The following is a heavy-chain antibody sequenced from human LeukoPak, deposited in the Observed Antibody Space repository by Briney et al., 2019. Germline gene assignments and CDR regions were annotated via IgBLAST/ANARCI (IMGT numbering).Heavy chain of an antibody. D-gene: IGHD3-10*01. V-gene: IGHV1-2*02. Sequence: ASVKVSCKASGYTFTGYYMHWVRQAPGQGLEWMGWINPNSGGTNYAQKFQGRVTVTRDTSISTAYMELSRLRSDDTAVYYCARGLGITMVRGVIRDYFDYWGQGTLVTVSS. CDR3: ARGLGITMVRGVIRDYFDY. CDR1: GYTFTGYY. J-gene: IGHJ4*02. CDR2: INPNSGGT.